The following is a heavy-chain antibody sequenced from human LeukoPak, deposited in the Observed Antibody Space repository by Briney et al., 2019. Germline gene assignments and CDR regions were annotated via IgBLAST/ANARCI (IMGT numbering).Heavy chain of an antibody. CDR1: GFTFNSYS. CDR2: ISSSSSYI. Sequence: GGSLRLSCAASGFTFNSYSMNWVRQAPGKGLEWASSISSSSSYIYYADSVKGRFTISRDNAKNSLYLQMNSLRAEDTAVYYCARDRGYCSSTSCYTEIDYWGQGTLVTVSS. V-gene: IGHV3-21*01. J-gene: IGHJ4*02. D-gene: IGHD2-2*02. CDR3: ARDRGYCSSTSCYTEIDY.